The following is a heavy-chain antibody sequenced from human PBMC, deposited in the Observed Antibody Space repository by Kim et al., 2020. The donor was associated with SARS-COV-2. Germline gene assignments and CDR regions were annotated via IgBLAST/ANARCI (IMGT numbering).Heavy chain of an antibody. Sequence: SVKVSCKASGGTFSSYAISWVRQAPGQGLEWMGGIIPIFGTANYAQKFQGRVTITADESTSTAYMELSSLRSEDTAVYYCARDYPETEAPPSSLDYNIPPWGPTNYYYYYGMDVWGQGTTVTVSS. V-gene: IGHV1-69*13. CDR3: ARDYPETEAPPSSLDYNIPPWGPTNYYYYYGMDV. CDR1: GGTFSSYA. J-gene: IGHJ6*02. CDR2: IIPIFGTA. D-gene: IGHD4-4*01.